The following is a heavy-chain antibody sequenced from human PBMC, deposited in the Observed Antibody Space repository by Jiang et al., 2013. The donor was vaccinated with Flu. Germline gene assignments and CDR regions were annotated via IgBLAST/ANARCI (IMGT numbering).Heavy chain of an antibody. Sequence: VSCKASGYTFTDYYIHWIRQAPGQGLEWMGWINTNSGAANYAQKFQGRVTMTGDTSISTAYMELSRLRSDDTAVYYCARAPGMTIAPPGLWGQGTLVTVSS. V-gene: IGHV1-2*02. CDR1: GYTFTDYY. D-gene: IGHD6-13*01. CDR2: INTNSGAA. CDR3: ARAPGMTIAPPGL. J-gene: IGHJ4*02.